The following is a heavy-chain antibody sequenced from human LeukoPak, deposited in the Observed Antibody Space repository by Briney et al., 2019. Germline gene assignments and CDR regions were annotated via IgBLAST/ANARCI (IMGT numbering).Heavy chain of an antibody. CDR1: GGSISSSSNYY. J-gene: IGHJ5*02. V-gene: IGHV4-39*07. CDR3: ARARSGRGCYWFDP. Sequence: SETLSLTCSVSGGSISSSSNYYWGWIRQPPGKGLEWIGSIYYSGSTYYNTSLKSRVTISVDTSKNQFSLKLSSVTAADTAVYYCARARSGRGCYWFDPWGQVTLVIVSS. CDR2: IYYSGST. D-gene: IGHD6-19*01.